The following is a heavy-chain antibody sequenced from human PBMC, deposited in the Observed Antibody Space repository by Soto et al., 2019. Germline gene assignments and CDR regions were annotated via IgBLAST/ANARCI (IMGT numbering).Heavy chain of an antibody. CDR2: IYYSGST. J-gene: IGHJ5*02. D-gene: IGHD5-18*01. V-gene: IGHV4-59*08. CDR3: ARQGPRGYSYGYWFDP. CDR1: GGSISRYY. Sequence: PSETLSLTCTVSGGSISRYYWSWIRQPPGKGLEWIGYIYYSGSTNYNPSLKSRVTISVDTSKNQFSLKLSSVTAADTAVYYCARQGPRGYSYGYWFDPWGQGTLVTVSS.